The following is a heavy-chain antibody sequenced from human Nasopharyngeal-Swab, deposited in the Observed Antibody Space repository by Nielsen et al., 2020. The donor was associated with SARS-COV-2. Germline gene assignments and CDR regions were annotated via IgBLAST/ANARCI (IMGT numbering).Heavy chain of an antibody. CDR3: ARTLGGYYYFGY. D-gene: IGHD3-22*01. Sequence: GESLKISCAASGFTFSSYAMHWVRQAPGKGLEWVAVISYDGSNKYYADSVKGRFTISRDNSKNTLYLQMNSLRAEDTAVYYCARTLGGYYYFGYWGQGTLVTVSS. J-gene: IGHJ4*02. V-gene: IGHV3-30*04. CDR2: ISYDGSNK. CDR1: GFTFSSYA.